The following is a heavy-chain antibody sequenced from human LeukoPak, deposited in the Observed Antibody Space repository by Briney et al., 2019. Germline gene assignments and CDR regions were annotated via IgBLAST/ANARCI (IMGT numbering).Heavy chain of an antibody. J-gene: IGHJ3*02. D-gene: IGHD3-16*01. CDR2: IYHSGST. CDR1: GGSISSSNW. Sequence: PSGTLSLTCAVSGGSISSSNWWSWVRQPPGKGLEWIGEIYHSGSTNYNPSLNSRVTISVDTSKNQFSLKLSSVTAADTAMYYCASVLGGHAFDIWGQGTMVTVSS. CDR3: ASVLGGHAFDI. V-gene: IGHV4-4*02.